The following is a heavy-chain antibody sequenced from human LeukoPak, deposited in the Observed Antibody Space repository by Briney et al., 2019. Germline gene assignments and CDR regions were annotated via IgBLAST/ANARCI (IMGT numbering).Heavy chain of an antibody. CDR3: ARENLENYSSSWYGWFDP. J-gene: IGHJ5*02. CDR2: IYYSGST. V-gene: IGHV4-31*03. Sequence: SETLSLTCTVSGGSISSGGYYWSWIRQHPGKGLEWIGYIYYSGSTYYNPSLKSRVTISVDTSKNQFSLKLSSVTAAGTAVYYCARENLENYSSSWYGWFDPWGQGTLVTVSS. D-gene: IGHD6-13*01. CDR1: GGSISSGGYY.